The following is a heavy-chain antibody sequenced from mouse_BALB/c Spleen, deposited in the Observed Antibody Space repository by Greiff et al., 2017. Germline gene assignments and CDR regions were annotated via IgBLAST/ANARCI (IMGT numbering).Heavy chain of an antibody. CDR3: ARDSSFFAY. Sequence: DVHLVESGGGLVQPGGSLRLSCATSGFTFTDYYMSWVRQPPGKALEWLGFIRNKANGYTTEYSASVKGRFTISRDNSQSILYLQMNTLRAEDSATYYCARDSSFFAYWGQGTLVTVSA. V-gene: IGHV7-3*02. CDR2: IRNKANGYTT. J-gene: IGHJ3*01. CDR1: GFTFTDYY. D-gene: IGHD1-1*01.